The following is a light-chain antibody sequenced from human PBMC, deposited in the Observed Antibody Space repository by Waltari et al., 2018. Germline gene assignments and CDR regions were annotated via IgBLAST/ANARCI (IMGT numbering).Light chain of an antibody. V-gene: IGKV1-5*03. CDR1: QSLSNW. Sequence: DIQMTQSPSTLSASVGDRVTITCRARQSLSNWLAWYKQKPGKAPKVLIYKASTLESGVPSRFSGSGSGTEFTLTISSLQPDDFATYYCQKYRNLWTFGQGTKVEIK. CDR3: QKYRNLWT. J-gene: IGKJ1*01. CDR2: KAS.